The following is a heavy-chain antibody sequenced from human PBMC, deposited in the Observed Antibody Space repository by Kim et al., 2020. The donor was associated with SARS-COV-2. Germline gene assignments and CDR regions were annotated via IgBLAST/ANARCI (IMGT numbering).Heavy chain of an antibody. D-gene: IGHD5-18*01. CDR2: ISSSSSYT. CDR3: ARGRRGYSYGYFDY. Sequence: GGSLRLSCAASGFTFSSYSMNWVRQAPGKGLEWVSSISSSSSYTYYADSVKGRFTISRDNAKNSLYLQMNSLRAEDTAVYYCARGRRGYSYGYFDYWGQGTLVTVSS. CDR1: GFTFSSYS. J-gene: IGHJ4*02. V-gene: IGHV3-21*01.